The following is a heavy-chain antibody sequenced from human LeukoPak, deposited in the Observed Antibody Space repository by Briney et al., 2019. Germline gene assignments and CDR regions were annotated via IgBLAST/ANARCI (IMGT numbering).Heavy chain of an antibody. V-gene: IGHV4-4*02. CDR1: GGSISSDNL. D-gene: IGHD3-22*01. Sequence: PSETLSLTCAVSGGSISSDNLWSWVRQPPGKGLGGIGEIYHGGSTNYTPSLRSRVTISVDKSKNQFSLRLSSVTAADTAVYYCARVTSNYYDSRGYYGFDPWGQGTLVTVSS. J-gene: IGHJ5*02. CDR2: IYHGGST. CDR3: ARVTSNYYDSRGYYGFDP.